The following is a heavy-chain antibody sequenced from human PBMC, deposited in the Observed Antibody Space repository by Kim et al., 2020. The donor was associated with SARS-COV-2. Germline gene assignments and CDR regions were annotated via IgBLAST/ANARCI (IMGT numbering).Heavy chain of an antibody. D-gene: IGHD6-13*01. J-gene: IGHJ4*02. CDR2: INHSGST. V-gene: IGHV4-34*01. CDR3: ARGRIAARGY. Sequence: SETLSLTCAVYGGSFSGYYWSWIRQPPGKGLEWIGEINHSGSTNYNPSLKSRVTISVDTSKNQFSLKLSSVTAADTAVYYCARGRIAARGYWGQGTLVTVSS. CDR1: GGSFSGYY.